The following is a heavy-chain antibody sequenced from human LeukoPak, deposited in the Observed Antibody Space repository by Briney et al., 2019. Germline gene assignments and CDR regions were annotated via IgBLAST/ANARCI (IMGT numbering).Heavy chain of an antibody. D-gene: IGHD3-16*02. V-gene: IGHV1-2*06. J-gene: IGHJ4*02. CDR2: INPNSGGT. CDR3: ARSYDYVWGSYRNFDY. CDR1: GYTFTGYY. Sequence: ASVKVSCKASGYTFTGYYMHWVRQAPGQGLEWMGRINPNSGGTNYAQKFQGRVTMTRDTSISTAYMELSRLRSDDTAVYYCARSYDYVWGSYRNFDYWGQGTLVTVSS.